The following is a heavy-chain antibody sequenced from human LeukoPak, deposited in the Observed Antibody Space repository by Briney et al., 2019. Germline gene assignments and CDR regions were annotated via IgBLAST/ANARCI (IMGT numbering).Heavy chain of an antibody. CDR2: INHSGST. CDR1: GGSFSGYY. Sequence: PSETLSLTCAVYGGSFSGYYWSWIRQPPGKGLEWIGEINHSGSTNYNPSLKSRVTISVDTSKNQFSLKLSSVTAAETAVYYCARGGDISKQQLVLPGSTSYYFDYWGQGTLVTVSS. V-gene: IGHV4-34*01. D-gene: IGHD6-13*01. J-gene: IGHJ4*02. CDR3: ARGGDISKQQLVLPGSTSYYFDY.